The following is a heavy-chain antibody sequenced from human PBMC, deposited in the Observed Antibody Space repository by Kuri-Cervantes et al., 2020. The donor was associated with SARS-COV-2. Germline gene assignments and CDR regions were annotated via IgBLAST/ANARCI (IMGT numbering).Heavy chain of an antibody. D-gene: IGHD4-11*01. CDR3: VRIRAATVIADY. V-gene: IGHV2-70*11. CDR1: GFSLNTSGMC. J-gene: IGHJ4*02. Sequence: SGPTLVKATQTLTLTCTFSGFSLNTSGMCVSWIRQPPGKALEWLARIDWDDDKYYSTSLKTRLTISKDTSKDQVVLTLTNMDPVDTATYYCVRIRAATVIADYWGQGTLVTVSS. CDR2: IDWDDDK.